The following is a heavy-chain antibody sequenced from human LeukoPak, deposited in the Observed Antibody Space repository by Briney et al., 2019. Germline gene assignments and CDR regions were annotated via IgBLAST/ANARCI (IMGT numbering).Heavy chain of an antibody. V-gene: IGHV4-39*01. J-gene: IGHJ4*02. Sequence: PSETLSLTCTVSGGSISSSSYYWGWIRQPPGKGLEWIGSIYYSGSTYYNPSLKSRVTISVDTSKNQFSLKLSSVTAADTAVYYCARHLRWLQPFDYWGQGTLVTSPQ. D-gene: IGHD5-24*01. CDR1: GGSISSSSYY. CDR3: ARHLRWLQPFDY. CDR2: IYYSGST.